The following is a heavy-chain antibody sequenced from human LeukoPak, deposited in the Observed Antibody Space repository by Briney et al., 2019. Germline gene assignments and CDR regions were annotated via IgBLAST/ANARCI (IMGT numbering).Heavy chain of an antibody. CDR1: GGSTSSYS. V-gene: IGHV4-4*07. D-gene: IGHD6-13*01. CDR2: IYATGST. CDR3: ARAPAGSSKYEY. J-gene: IGHJ4*02. Sequence: ASETLSLTCSVSGGSTSSYSWTWIRQPAGKGLEWIGRIYATGSTNFNPSLKSRVTMSVDTSKSQFSLNLSSVTAADTAVYYCARAPAGSSKYEYWGQGILVTVSS.